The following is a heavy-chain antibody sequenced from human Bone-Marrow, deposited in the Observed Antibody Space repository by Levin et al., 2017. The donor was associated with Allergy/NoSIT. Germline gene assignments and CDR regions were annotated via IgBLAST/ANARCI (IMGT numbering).Heavy chain of an antibody. D-gene: IGHD6-6*01. J-gene: IGHJ5*02. Sequence: GASVKVSCKGSGYSFTSYWIGWVRQMPGKGLEWMGIIYPGDSDTRYSPSFQGQVTISADKSISTAYLQWSRLKASDSARYYGARQEYRRKWYRWYDPWGQGTLVTVSS. CDR1: GYSFTSYW. V-gene: IGHV5-51*01. CDR2: IYPGDSDT. CDR3: ARQEYRRKWYRWYDP.